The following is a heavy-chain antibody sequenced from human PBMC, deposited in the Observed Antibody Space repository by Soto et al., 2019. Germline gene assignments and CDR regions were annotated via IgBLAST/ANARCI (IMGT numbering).Heavy chain of an antibody. D-gene: IGHD3-3*01. CDR3: ARGGQDFWSGPFDY. CDR2: IYHTGKT. CDR1: GDAIYIGGYY. Sequence: PSETLSLTCTVSGDAIYIGGYYWTWIRQHPGKGLEWIGYIYHTGKTYYNPSLESRVTMSVDTSKNQFSLKLASVTAADTALYYCARGGQDFWSGPFDYWGRGALVTVSS. J-gene: IGHJ4*02. V-gene: IGHV4-31*03.